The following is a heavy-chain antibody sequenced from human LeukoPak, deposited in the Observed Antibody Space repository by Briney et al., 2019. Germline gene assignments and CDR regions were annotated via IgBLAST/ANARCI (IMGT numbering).Heavy chain of an antibody. CDR1: GYTLTELS. CDR2: FDPEDGET. D-gene: IGHD3-10*01. J-gene: IGHJ4*02. V-gene: IGHV1-24*01. Sequence: GASVKVSCKVSGYTLTELSMHWVRQAPGKGLEWMGGFDPEDGETIYAQKFQGRVTMTEDTSTDTAYMELSSLRSEDTAVYYCATSLYTMVRGPGGFYFDYWGQGTLVTVSS. CDR3: ATSLYTMVRGPGGFYFDY.